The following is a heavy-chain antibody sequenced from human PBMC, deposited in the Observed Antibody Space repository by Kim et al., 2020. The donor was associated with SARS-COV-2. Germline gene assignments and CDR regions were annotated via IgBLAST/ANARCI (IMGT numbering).Heavy chain of an antibody. CDR2: IYYSGST. Sequence: SETLSLTCTVSGGSIQSYYWNWIRQPPGKGLEWIGYIYYSGSTSYNPSLKSRVTISVDTSKNQFSLKLTSVTAADTAVYYCARNNALDIWGQGTMVTVS. V-gene: IGHV4-59*08. CDR1: GGSIQSYY. CDR3: ARNNALDI. J-gene: IGHJ3*02.